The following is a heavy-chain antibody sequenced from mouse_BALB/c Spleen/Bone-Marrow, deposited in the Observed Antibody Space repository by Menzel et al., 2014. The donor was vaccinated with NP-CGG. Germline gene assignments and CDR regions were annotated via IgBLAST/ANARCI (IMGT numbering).Heavy chain of an antibody. Sequence: QVHVKQSGPGLVQPSQSLSITCTVSGFSLTSYGVHWVRQPPGKGLEWLGVIWSGGSTDYNAAFISRLSISKDNSKSQVFFKMNSLQADDTAIYYCARTNYYGWYFDVWGAGTTVTVSS. CDR1: GFSLTSYG. D-gene: IGHD1-1*01. V-gene: IGHV2-4*02. CDR2: IWSGGST. J-gene: IGHJ1*01. CDR3: ARTNYYGWYFDV.